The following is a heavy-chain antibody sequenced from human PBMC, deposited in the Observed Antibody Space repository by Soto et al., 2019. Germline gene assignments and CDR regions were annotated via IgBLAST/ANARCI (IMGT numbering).Heavy chain of an antibody. J-gene: IGHJ6*03. V-gene: IGHV4-34*01. D-gene: IGHD2-2*02. CDR3: GRVGYQPLYATPAYYYYMDV. Sequence: SETLSLTCAVYGGSFSGYYWSWIRQPPGKGLEWIGEINHSGSTNYNPSLKSRVTISVDTSKKQLSLKLSSVTPADTAVYYCGRVGYQPLYATPAYYYYMDVWGKGTTETIS. CDR2: INHSGST. CDR1: GGSFSGYY.